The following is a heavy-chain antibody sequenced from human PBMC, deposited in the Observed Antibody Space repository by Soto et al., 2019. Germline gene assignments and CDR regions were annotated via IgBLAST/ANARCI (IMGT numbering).Heavy chain of an antibody. CDR1: GGSISSYY. Sequence: QVQLQESGPGLVKPSETLSLTCTVSGGSISSYYWSWIRQPPGKGLEWLGYIYYSGSTNYNPSLKSRVTISVDTSKNQFSLKLSSVTAADTAVYYCARRKAAGNYYGMDVWGQGTTVTVSS. J-gene: IGHJ6*02. V-gene: IGHV4-59*08. CDR3: ARRKAAGNYYGMDV. D-gene: IGHD6-13*01. CDR2: IYYSGST.